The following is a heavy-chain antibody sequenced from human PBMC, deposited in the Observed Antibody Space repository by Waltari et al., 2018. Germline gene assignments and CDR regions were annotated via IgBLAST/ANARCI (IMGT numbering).Heavy chain of an antibody. CDR1: GGSFSGYY. D-gene: IGHD3-10*01. J-gene: IGHJ4*02. Sequence: QVQLQQWGAGLLKPSETLSLTCAVYGGSFSGYYWSWIRQPPGKGLEGIGEIHHSGSTHHNPSLKSRVTISVDTSKNQFSLKLSSVTAADTAVYYCARGSRGGGLLWFGESSFDYWGQGTLVTVSS. V-gene: IGHV4-34*01. CDR2: IHHSGST. CDR3: ARGSRGGGLLWFGESSFDY.